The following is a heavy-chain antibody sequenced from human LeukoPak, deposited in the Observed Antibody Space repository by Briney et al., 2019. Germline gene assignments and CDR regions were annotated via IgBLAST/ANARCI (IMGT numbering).Heavy chain of an antibody. J-gene: IGHJ3*02. Sequence: SQTLSLTCTVSRGSISSGGYHWSWIRQHPGKGLEWIGYIYYSGSTNYNPSLKSRVTISVDTSKNQFSLKLSSVTAADTAVYYCARFPFYYDDSSGYYPSPHAFDIWGQGTMVTVSS. V-gene: IGHV4-61*08. CDR1: RGSISSGGYH. CDR2: IYYSGST. CDR3: ARFPFYYDDSSGYYPSPHAFDI. D-gene: IGHD3-22*01.